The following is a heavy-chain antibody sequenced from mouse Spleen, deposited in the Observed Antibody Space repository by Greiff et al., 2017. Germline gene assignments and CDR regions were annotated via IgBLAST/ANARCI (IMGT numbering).Heavy chain of an antibody. V-gene: IGHV1-15*01. Sequence: VQLQQSGAELVRPGASVTLSCKASGYTFTDYEMHWVKQTPVHGLEWIGAIDPETGGTAYNQKFKGKAILTADKSSSTAYMELRSLTSEDSAVYYCTREITTGGWFAYWGQGTLVTVSA. J-gene: IGHJ3*01. D-gene: IGHD1-1*01. CDR1: GYTFTDYE. CDR2: IDPETGGT. CDR3: TREITTGGWFAY.